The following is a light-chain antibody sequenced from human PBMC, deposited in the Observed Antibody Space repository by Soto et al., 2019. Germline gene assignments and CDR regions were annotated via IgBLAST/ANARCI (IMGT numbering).Light chain of an antibody. Sequence: QSVLTQPPSASGSPGQSVTISCTGTSSDVGGCKFVSWYQQYPGKAPKLIIFEVSKRPSGVPERFSGFKSGNTASLTVSGLQAEDEADYYCSSCAGSNNPYDFGTGTKVTVL. CDR1: SSDVGGCKF. J-gene: IGLJ1*01. CDR2: EVS. CDR3: SSCAGSNNPYD. V-gene: IGLV2-8*01.